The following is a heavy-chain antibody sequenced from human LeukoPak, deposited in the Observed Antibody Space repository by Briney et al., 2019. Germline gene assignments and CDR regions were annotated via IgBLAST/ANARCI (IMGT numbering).Heavy chain of an antibody. Sequence: QPGGSLRLSCAASGFTFSSYSMIWVRQAPGKGLEWVSVIYSGGSTYYADSVKGRFTISRDNAKNSLYLQMNSLRAEDTAVYYCARKLGYCSSTSCYWDYWGQGTLVTVSS. J-gene: IGHJ4*02. V-gene: IGHV3-66*01. CDR3: ARKLGYCSSTSCYWDY. D-gene: IGHD2-2*01. CDR1: GFTFSSYS. CDR2: IYSGGST.